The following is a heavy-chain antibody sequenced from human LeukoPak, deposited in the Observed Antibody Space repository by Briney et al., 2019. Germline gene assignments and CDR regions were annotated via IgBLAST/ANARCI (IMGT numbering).Heavy chain of an antibody. V-gene: IGHV4-39*07. CDR1: GGSISSSSYY. CDR3: ARDGRFPPEVLPRYFDS. D-gene: IGHD1-14*01. Sequence: SETLSLTCTVSGGSISSSSYYWGWIRQPPGKGLEWIGSIYYSGSTYYNPSLKSRVTISVDTSKNQFSLKLTSVTAADTAVYYCARDGRFPPEVLPRYFDSWGQGTLVTVSS. CDR2: IYYSGST. J-gene: IGHJ4*02.